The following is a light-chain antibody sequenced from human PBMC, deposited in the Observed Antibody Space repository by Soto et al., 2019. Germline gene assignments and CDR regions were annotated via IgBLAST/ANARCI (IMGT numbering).Light chain of an antibody. CDR2: DVS. CDR1: SSDVGGYNY. CDR3: SSYTSRSTIEV. V-gene: IGLV2-14*01. Sequence: QSALTQPASVSGSPGQSITISCTGTSSDVGGYNYVSWYQQHPGKAPKLMIYDVSNRPSGVSNRFSGSKSGNTASLTISGLQAEDEADYDCSSYTSRSTIEVFGTGTKMTVL. J-gene: IGLJ1*01.